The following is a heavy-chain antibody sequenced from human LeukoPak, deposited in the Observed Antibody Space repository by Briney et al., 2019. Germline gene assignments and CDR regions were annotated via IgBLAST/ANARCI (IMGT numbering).Heavy chain of an antibody. CDR2: INPDGSTT. J-gene: IGHJ4*02. CDR1: GFTFCNYW. D-gene: IGHD1-26*01. CDR3: ARGYSGSYRVDY. Sequence: GGSLRLSCAASGFTFCNYWMHWVRQAPGKGLVWVSRINPDGSTTNYADSVMGRFTISRDNSKNTLYLQMNSLRAEDTAVYYCARGYSGSYRVDYWGQGTLVTVSS. V-gene: IGHV3-74*01.